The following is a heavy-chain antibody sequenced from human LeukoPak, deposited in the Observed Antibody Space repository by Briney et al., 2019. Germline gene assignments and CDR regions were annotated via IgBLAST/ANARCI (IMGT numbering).Heavy chain of an antibody. Sequence: GGSLRLSCAASGFTFSSYGMHWVRQAPGKGLEWVAVILSDGSKEFYTDSVKGRFTISRDNSKNTLYLQMNSLRAEDTAVYYCVRDDDGLDYSGQGTLVTVSS. D-gene: IGHD4-17*01. V-gene: IGHV3-33*01. J-gene: IGHJ4*02. CDR3: VRDDDGLDY. CDR2: ILSDGSKE. CDR1: GFTFSSYG.